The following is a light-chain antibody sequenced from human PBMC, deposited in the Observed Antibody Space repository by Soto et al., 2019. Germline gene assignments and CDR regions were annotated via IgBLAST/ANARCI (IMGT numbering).Light chain of an antibody. Sequence: DIQMTQSPSSLSASVGDTVTITCRASQGISNYLAWYQQKPGKVPKLLIYDASTLQSGVPSRFSGSGSGTDFTLTISSLQPEDVASYYCQKYNSAPKTFGQGTKVDIK. CDR3: QKYNSAPKT. V-gene: IGKV1-27*01. J-gene: IGKJ1*01. CDR1: QGISNY. CDR2: DAS.